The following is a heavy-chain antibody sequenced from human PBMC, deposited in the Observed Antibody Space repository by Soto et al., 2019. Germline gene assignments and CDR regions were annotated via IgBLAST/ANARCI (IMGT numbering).Heavy chain of an antibody. Sequence: QVQLVESGGGLVKPGGSLRLSCLASGFTFCDYYMTWIRQAPGNGLEWVSYISSRSGSDIYYADSVKCLFTISSDNARNSLYLQMNSLRAEDTAVYYCSRASYCDYWGQETLVTLSS. CDR3: SRASYCDY. D-gene: IGHD2-15*01. CDR2: ISSRSGSDI. V-gene: IGHV3-11*01. J-gene: IGHJ4*02. CDR1: GFTFCDYY.